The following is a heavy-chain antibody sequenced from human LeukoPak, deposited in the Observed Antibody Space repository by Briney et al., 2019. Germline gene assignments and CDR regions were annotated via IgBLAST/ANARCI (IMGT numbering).Heavy chain of an antibody. Sequence: PGGSLRLSCAASGFTFSTSAMTWVRQAPGKGLEWVSGISGSGVTDYADSVKGRFTISRDNSKNTLYLQMNSLRAEDTAVYYCARTDYDFWSGYLYYFDYWGQGTLVTVSS. CDR3: ARTDYDFWSGYLYYFDY. CDR1: GFTFSTSA. D-gene: IGHD3-3*01. CDR2: ISGSGVT. J-gene: IGHJ4*02. V-gene: IGHV3-23*01.